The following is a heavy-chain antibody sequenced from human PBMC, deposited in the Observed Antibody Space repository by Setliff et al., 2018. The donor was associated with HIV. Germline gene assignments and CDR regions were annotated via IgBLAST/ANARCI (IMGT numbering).Heavy chain of an antibody. CDR2: IKQDGSEK. J-gene: IGHJ5*02. CDR1: GFIFSDHH. CDR3: ARVIPPPYDSYGYFNWFDP. Sequence: PGGSLRLSCAASGFIFSDHHMSWVRQAPGKGLEWVANIKQDGSEKYYVDSVKGRFTISRDNAKSSLYLQMNSLRAEDTAVYYCARVIPPPYDSYGYFNWFDPWGQGTLVTVSS. V-gene: IGHV3-7*03. D-gene: IGHD5-18*01.